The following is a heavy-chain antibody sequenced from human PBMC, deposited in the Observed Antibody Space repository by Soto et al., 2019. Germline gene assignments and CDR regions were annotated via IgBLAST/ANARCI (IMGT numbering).Heavy chain of an antibody. D-gene: IGHD4-17*01. J-gene: IGHJ4*02. CDR3: ARHSDYGATFVL. CDR2: IYPGDSNT. V-gene: IGHV5-51*01. CDR1: GYTFTSYW. Sequence: GESLKISCKASGYTFTSYWIGWVRQMPGKGLEWMGIIYPGDSNTRYSPSFQGQVTMSADKSTSTAYLQWGSLKASDTAMYYCARHSDYGATFVLWGQGTLVTVSS.